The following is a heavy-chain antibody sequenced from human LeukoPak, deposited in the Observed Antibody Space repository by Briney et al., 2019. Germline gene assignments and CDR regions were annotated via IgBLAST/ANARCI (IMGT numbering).Heavy chain of an antibody. CDR3: ATTYGGQLGYFDY. V-gene: IGHV5-51*01. J-gene: IGHJ4*02. D-gene: IGHD4-23*01. CDR2: IWPGDSDT. Sequence: GESLKISCKGSGYTFTDYWIGWVRQMPGKGLEWMGIIWPGDSDTRYSPSFEGQVTISADKSINTAYLQWSSLKASDTAMYYCATTYGGQLGYFDYWGLGTLVTVSS. CDR1: GYTFTDYW.